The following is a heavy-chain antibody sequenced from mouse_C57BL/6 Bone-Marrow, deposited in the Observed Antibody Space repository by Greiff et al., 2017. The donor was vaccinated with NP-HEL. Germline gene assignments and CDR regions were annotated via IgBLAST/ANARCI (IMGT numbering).Heavy chain of an antibody. V-gene: IGHV5-12*01. Sequence: DVKLVESGGGLVQPGGSLKLSCAASGFTFSDYYMYWVRQTPEKRLEWVAYISNGGGSTYYPDTVKGRFTISRDNAKNTLYLQMSRLKSEDTAMYYCARHDGYYFDYWGQGTTLTVSS. J-gene: IGHJ2*01. D-gene: IGHD2-3*01. CDR3: ARHDGYYFDY. CDR1: GFTFSDYY. CDR2: ISNGGGST.